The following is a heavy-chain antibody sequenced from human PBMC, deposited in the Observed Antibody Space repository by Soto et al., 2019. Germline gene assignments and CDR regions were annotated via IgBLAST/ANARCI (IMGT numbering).Heavy chain of an antibody. V-gene: IGHV3-23*01. CDR3: AEFGFRRWIPGGYYYYGMDV. CDR2: INDTGGAT. Sequence: EVQLLESGGGSVQPGGSLGLSCAASGFTFSDNAMIWVRQTPGGGLERVSQINDTGGATHYADSVKGRFTISRDNSRNTLYLQLASLRAEDTAIYYCAEFGFRRWIPGGYYYYGMDVWGQGTTVTVSS. J-gene: IGHJ6*02. D-gene: IGHD5-18*01. CDR1: GFTFSDNA.